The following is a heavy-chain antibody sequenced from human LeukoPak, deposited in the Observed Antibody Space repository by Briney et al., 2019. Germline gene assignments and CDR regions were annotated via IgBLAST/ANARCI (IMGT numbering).Heavy chain of an antibody. J-gene: IGHJ4*02. D-gene: IGHD2-21*02. V-gene: IGHV3-66*01. CDR3: ARGQAYCGADCYSD. CDR1: GFSISHYY. Sequence: SGGSLRLSCAASGFSISHYYMTWVRQTPGKGLDWVSVIYTGGGTNYGDSVKGRFTISRDNSKNTLYLQMNSLRVDDTAIYYCARGQAYCGADCYSDWGQGTLVTVSS. CDR2: IYTGGGT.